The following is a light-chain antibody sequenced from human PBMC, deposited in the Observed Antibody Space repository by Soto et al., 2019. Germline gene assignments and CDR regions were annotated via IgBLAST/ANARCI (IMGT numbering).Light chain of an antibody. CDR2: GAS. CDR1: QSVSSN. Sequence: ETVMTQSPATLSVSPGERATLSCRASQSVSSNLAWYQQKPGQAPRLLIYGASTRATGIPARFSGSGSGTEFTLTISSLQSEDFAVYHCQQYNNWPRTFGQGTKV. V-gene: IGKV3-15*01. CDR3: QQYNNWPRT. J-gene: IGKJ1*01.